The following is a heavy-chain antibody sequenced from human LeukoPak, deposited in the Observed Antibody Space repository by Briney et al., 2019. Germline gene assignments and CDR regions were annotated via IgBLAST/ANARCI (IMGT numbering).Heavy chain of an antibody. CDR3: AGSIAGLDDAFDI. CDR2: IYTSGST. J-gene: IGHJ3*02. Sequence: PSETLSLTCTVSGGSISSGSYYWSWIRQPAGKGLEWIGRIYTSGSTNYNPSLKSRVTISVDTSKNQFSLKLSSVTAADTAVYYCAGSIAGLDDAFDIWGQGTMVTVSS. V-gene: IGHV4-61*02. D-gene: IGHD6-6*01. CDR1: GGSISSGSYY.